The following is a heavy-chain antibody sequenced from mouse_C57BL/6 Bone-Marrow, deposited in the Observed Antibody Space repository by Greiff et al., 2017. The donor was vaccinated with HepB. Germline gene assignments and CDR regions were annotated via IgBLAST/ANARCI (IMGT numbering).Heavy chain of an antibody. J-gene: IGHJ4*01. V-gene: IGHV1-15*01. CDR3: TSSIYYYGSSYVGYAMDY. CDR2: IDPETGGT. D-gene: IGHD1-1*01. CDR1: GYTFTDYE. Sequence: QVQLQQSGAELVRPGASVTLSCKASGYTFTDYEMHWVKQTPVHGLEWIGAIDPETGGTAYNQKFKGKAILTADKSSRPAYMELRSLTSEDSAVYYCTSSIYYYGSSYVGYAMDYWGQGTSVTVSS.